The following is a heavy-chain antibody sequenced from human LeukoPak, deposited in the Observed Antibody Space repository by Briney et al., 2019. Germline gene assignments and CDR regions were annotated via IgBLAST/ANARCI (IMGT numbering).Heavy chain of an antibody. CDR1: GYKFTSYV. J-gene: IGHJ5*02. CDR3: ARGPRNSSSWYNWFDP. V-gene: IGHV1-69*06. D-gene: IGHD6-13*01. Sequence: ASVKVSCKASGYKFTSYVISWVRQAPGQGLEWMGGIIPIFGTANYAQKFQGRVTITADKSTSTAYMELSSLRSEDTAVYYCARGPRNSSSWYNWFDPWSQGTLVTVSS. CDR2: IIPIFGTA.